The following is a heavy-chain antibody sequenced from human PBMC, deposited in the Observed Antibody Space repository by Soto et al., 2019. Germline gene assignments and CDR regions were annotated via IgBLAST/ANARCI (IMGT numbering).Heavy chain of an antibody. CDR3: ARRGSGSYYDC. CDR1: GFTFSSYA. J-gene: IGHJ4*02. CDR2: ISGSGDST. Sequence: EVQLLESGGGLVQPGGSLRLSCAASGFTFSSYAMRWVRQAPGKGLEWVSAISGSGDSTYYADSVKGRFTISRDNSKNTLYLQMNSLRAEDTAIYYCARRGSGSYYDCWGQGTLATVSS. V-gene: IGHV3-23*01. D-gene: IGHD1-26*01.